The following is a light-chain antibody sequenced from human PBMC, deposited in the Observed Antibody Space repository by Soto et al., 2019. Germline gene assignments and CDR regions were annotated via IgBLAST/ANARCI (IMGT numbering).Light chain of an antibody. Sequence: QSALTQPASVSGSPGQSITISCTGTSSDVGAYNYVSWYQHHPDKAPKVTIYEVSKRPSGVSNRFSGSKTGNTASLTISGLQAEDEADYYCNSYTVSNTVIFGGGTKLTVL. CDR3: NSYTVSNTVI. CDR2: EVS. CDR1: SSDVGAYNY. J-gene: IGLJ2*01. V-gene: IGLV2-14*01.